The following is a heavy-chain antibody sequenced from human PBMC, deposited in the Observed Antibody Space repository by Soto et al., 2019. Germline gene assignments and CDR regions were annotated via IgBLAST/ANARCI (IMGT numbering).Heavy chain of an antibody. D-gene: IGHD6-13*01. CDR3: ARDSKQQLAIDY. CDR2: INHSGST. J-gene: IGHJ4*02. Sequence: PSETLSLTCAVSGYSISTGFNWAWIRQPPGKGLEWIGEINHSGSTNYNPSLKSRVTISVDTSKNQFSLKLSSVTAADTAVYYCARDSKQQLAIDYWGQGTLVTVSS. V-gene: IGHV4-34*01. CDR1: GYSISTGFN.